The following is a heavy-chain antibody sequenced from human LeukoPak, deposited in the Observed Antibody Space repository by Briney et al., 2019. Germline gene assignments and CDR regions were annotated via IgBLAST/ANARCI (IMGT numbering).Heavy chain of an antibody. V-gene: IGHV3-23*01. D-gene: IGHD3-9*01. CDR3: AKDHYDILTVSMDV. CDR1: GFTFSNYA. CDR2: ISGSGGST. Sequence: GGSLRLSCAASGFTFSNYAMSWVRQAPGKGLERVSAISGSGGSTYYADSVKGRFTISRDNSKNTLYLQMNSLRAEDTAIYYCAKDHYDILTVSMDVWGKGTTVTVSS. J-gene: IGHJ6*03.